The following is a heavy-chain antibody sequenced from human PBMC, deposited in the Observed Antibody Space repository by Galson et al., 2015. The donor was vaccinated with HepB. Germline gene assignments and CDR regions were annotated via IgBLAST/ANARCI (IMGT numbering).Heavy chain of an antibody. CDR2: IRGGGSGTT. CDR1: GFTFSSYS. J-gene: IGHJ4*02. Sequence: SLRLSCAASGFTFSSYSMNWVRQAPGKGLEWVSYIRGGGSGTTYYADSVKGRFTIARDNAKNSLFLQMNSLRDEDSAVYYCARDRGTGWRQFDYWGQGTLVTVSS. CDR3: ARDRGTGWRQFDY. V-gene: IGHV3-48*02. D-gene: IGHD6-19*01.